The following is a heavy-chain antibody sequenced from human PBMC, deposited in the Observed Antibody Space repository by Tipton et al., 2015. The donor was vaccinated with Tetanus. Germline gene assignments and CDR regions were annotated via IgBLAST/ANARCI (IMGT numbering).Heavy chain of an antibody. CDR3: ARESITIFGVVSIDY. CDR1: GGSIRSSNW. J-gene: IGHJ4*02. Sequence: TLSPTCAVSGGSIRSSNWWSWVRQTPGKGLEWIGEIYHSGTTNHNPSLKSRVNMSVDNSKNQFSQKLNSVTAADTAVYYCARESITIFGVVSIDYWGQGTLVSVSS. D-gene: IGHD3-3*01. CDR2: IYHSGTT. V-gene: IGHV4-4*02.